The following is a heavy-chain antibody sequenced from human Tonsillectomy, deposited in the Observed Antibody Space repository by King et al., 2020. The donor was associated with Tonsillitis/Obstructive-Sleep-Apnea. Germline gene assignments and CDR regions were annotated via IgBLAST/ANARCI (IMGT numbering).Heavy chain of an antibody. CDR2: IYWDDDK. J-gene: IGHJ6*03. Sequence: TLKESGPTLVKPTQTLTLTCTFSGFSLSTSGVGVDWIRQPPGKALEWLALIYWDDDKRYSPSLKSRLTITKDTSKNQVVLTMTNMDPVDTATYYCAHGTRSESYAYYMDVWGKGTTVTVSS. V-gene: IGHV2-5*02. D-gene: IGHD1-26*01. CDR1: GFSLSTSGVG. CDR3: AHGTRSESYAYYMDV.